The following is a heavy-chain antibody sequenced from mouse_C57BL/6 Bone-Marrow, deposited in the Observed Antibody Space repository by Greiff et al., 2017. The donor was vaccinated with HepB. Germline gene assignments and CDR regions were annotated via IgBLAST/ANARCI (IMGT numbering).Heavy chain of an antibody. Sequence: EVQLQQSGPVLVKPGASVKMSCKASGYTFTDYYMNWVKQSHGKSLEWIGVINPYNGGTSYNQKFKGKATLTVDKSSSTAYMELNSLTSEDSAVYYGARERGVVRDFDYWGQGTTLTVSS. CDR3: ARERGVVRDFDY. CDR2: INPYNGGT. D-gene: IGHD1-1*01. J-gene: IGHJ2*01. V-gene: IGHV1-19*01. CDR1: GYTFTDYY.